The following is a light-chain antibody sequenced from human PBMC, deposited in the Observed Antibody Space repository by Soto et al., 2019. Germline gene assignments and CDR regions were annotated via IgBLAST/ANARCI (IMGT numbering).Light chain of an antibody. CDR3: QHTFNSPPWT. V-gene: IGKV1-39*01. Sequence: DIHMTQSPSSLSASVGDTVTITCRASQNIDMYLNWYQQKPGKAPRVLISGASNLQSGVPSRFSGSGSGTDFTLTISSLQSEDFASYFCQHTFNSPPWTLGQGTKLDIK. CDR1: QNIDMY. J-gene: IGKJ1*01. CDR2: GAS.